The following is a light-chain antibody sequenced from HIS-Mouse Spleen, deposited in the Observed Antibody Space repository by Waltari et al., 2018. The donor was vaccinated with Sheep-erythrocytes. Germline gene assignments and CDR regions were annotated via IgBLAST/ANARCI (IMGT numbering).Light chain of an antibody. J-gene: IGLJ3*02. CDR2: EVS. CDR3: SSYAGSNNWV. CDR1: SSDVGGYNY. V-gene: IGLV2-8*01. Sequence: QSALTQPPSASGSPGQSVTISCTGTSSDVGGYNYVYWYQQHPGKAPKLMIYEVSKRPSGVRDRFSVSKAGNTASLTVSGLQAEDEADYYCSSYAGSNNWVFGGGTKLTVL.